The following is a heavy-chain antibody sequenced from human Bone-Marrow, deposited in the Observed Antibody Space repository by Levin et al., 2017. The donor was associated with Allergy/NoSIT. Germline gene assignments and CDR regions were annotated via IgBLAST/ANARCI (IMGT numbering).Heavy chain of an antibody. J-gene: IGHJ5*02. CDR3: AKDRYCTGGVCLGFDP. CDR1: GFTFSSYA. D-gene: IGHD2-8*02. CDR2: ISGSGGST. V-gene: IGHV3-23*01. Sequence: LSLTCAASGFTFSSYAMSWVRQAPGKGLEWVSVISGSGGSTYYADSVKGRFTISRDNSKNTLYLQMNSLRAEDTAVYYCAKDRYCTGGVCLGFDPWGQGTLVTVSP.